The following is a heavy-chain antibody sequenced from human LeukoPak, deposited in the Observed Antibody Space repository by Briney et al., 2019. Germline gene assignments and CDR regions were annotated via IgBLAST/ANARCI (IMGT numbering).Heavy chain of an antibody. CDR3: ARKLPGVDPYAMDA. J-gene: IGHJ6*02. Sequence: GGSLRLSCAASGFTFSSYAMHWVRQAPAKGLEWVAVISYDGSNKYYADSVKGRFTISRDNSKNTLYLQMNSLRAEDTAVYYCARKLPGVDPYAMDAWGQGTMVTVSS. CDR1: GFTFSSYA. D-gene: IGHD4-23*01. V-gene: IGHV3-30-3*01. CDR2: ISYDGSNK.